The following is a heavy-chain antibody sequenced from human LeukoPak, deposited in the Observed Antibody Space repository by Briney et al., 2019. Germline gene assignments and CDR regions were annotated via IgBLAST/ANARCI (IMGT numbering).Heavy chain of an antibody. CDR1: GYTFTSYD. CDR2: MNPNSGNT. Sequence: SVKVSCKASGYTFTSYDINWVRQATGQGLEWMGWMNPNSGNTGYAQKFQGGVTMTRNTSISTAYMELSSLRSEDTAVYYCPRAKGERDIVVVPAYGMDVWGQGTTVTVSS. V-gene: IGHV1-8*01. D-gene: IGHD2-2*01. J-gene: IGHJ6*02. CDR3: PRAKGERDIVVVPAYGMDV.